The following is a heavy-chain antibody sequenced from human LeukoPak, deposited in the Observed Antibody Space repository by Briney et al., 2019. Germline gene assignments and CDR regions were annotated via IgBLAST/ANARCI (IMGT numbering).Heavy chain of an antibody. Sequence: SETLSLTCTVSGGSISSYYWSWIRQPPGKGLEWIGYIYYSGSTNYNPSLKSRVTISVDTSKNQFSLKLSSVTAADTAVYYCARRGRVEMATILYWGQGTLVTVSS. V-gene: IGHV4-59*08. CDR3: ARRGRVEMATILY. J-gene: IGHJ4*02. D-gene: IGHD5-24*01. CDR2: IYYSGST. CDR1: GGSISSYY.